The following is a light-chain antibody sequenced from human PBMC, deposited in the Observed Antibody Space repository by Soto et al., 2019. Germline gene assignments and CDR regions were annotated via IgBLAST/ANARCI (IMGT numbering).Light chain of an antibody. CDR1: QSVSSY. CDR3: QQRSPRA. J-gene: IGKJ3*01. CDR2: DAS. Sequence: EIVLTQSPATLSLSPGERATLSCRASQSVSSYLAWYQQKPGQAPRLRIYDASNRATGIPARFSGSGSGTDFTITISSLEPEDFAVYYCQQRSPRAFGPGTKVDIK. V-gene: IGKV3-11*01.